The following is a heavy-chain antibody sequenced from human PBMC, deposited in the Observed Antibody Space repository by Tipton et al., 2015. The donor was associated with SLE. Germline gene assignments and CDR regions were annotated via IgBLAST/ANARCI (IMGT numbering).Heavy chain of an antibody. D-gene: IGHD2-21*02. CDR3: ARARAYCGGDCYSAEFFQH. V-gene: IGHV4-34*01. J-gene: IGHJ1*01. CDR2: INHSGST. CDR1: GGSFSGYY. Sequence: GLVKPSETLSLTCAVYGGSFSGYYWSWIRQPPGKGLEWIGEINHSGSTNYNPSLKSRVTISVDTSKNQFSLKLSSVTAADTAVYYCARARAYCGGDCYSAEFFQHWGQGTLVTVSS.